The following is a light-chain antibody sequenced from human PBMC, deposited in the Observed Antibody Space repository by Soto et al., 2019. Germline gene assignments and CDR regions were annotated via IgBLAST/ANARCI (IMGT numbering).Light chain of an antibody. CDR3: QHSHSTPRIT. CDR2: AAS. CDR1: QSISSY. Sequence: DIQMTQSPSSLSASVGDRVTITCRASQSISSYLNWYQQKPGKAPKLLIYAASSLQSGVPSRFSGSGSGTDFTLTISSLQPEDVATYYCQHSHSTPRITFGQGTRLEIK. J-gene: IGKJ5*01. V-gene: IGKV1-39*01.